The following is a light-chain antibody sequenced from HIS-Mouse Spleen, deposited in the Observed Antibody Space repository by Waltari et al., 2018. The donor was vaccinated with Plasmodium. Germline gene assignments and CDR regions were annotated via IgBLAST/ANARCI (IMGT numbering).Light chain of an antibody. CDR1: SLRSYY. J-gene: IGLJ3*02. CDR2: GKN. CDR3: NSRDSSGNHLV. V-gene: IGLV3-19*01. Sequence: SSELTQDPAVSVALGQTVRITCQGDSLRSYYASWYQQKPGQAPGLVIYGKNNRPSGIPDRFSGSSLGNTASLTITGAQAEDEADYYCNSRDSSGNHLVFGGGTKLTVL.